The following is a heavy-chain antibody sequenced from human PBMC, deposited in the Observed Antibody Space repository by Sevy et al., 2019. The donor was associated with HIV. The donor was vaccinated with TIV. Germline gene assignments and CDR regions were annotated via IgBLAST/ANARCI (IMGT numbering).Heavy chain of an antibody. V-gene: IGHV3-48*01. CDR1: GFTFSSFA. D-gene: IGHD3-22*01. CDR3: ARWGYDAESLWAFDY. J-gene: IGHJ4*02. Sequence: GGSLRLSCVASGFTFSSFAMNWVRQAPGKGLEWVSYLSGTSSTIYYADSVKGRFTVSRDNGKNSLYLQMNNLRAEDTAVYYCARWGYDAESLWAFDYWGQGTLVTVSS. CDR2: LSGTSSTI.